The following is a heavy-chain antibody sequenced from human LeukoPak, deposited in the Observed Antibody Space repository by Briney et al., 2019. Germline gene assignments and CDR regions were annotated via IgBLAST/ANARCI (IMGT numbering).Heavy chain of an antibody. J-gene: IGHJ4*02. CDR3: TRDETGIDY. D-gene: IGHD1-1*01. V-gene: IGHV3-20*04. Sequence: GGSLRLSCTTSGFTFDDFGLSWVRQAPGKGLEWVSSINWNGSITPYADSVRGRFTISRDNDKNSLYLQMNSLKVEDTALYYSTRDETGIDYWGPGTLVTVSS. CDR2: INWNGSIT. CDR1: GFTFDDFG.